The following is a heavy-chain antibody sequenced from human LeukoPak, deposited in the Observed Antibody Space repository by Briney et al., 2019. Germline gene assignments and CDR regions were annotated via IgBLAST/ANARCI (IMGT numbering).Heavy chain of an antibody. CDR3: ARCRDSSGSLVNF. Sequence: GASVKVSCKASGYTFSNYGISWVRQAPGRGLEWMGWISAYNGYTDYAQKFQGRVTMTADTSTSTAYMELRSLESDDTAIYYCARCRDSSGSLVNFWGQGTLVTVSS. CDR2: ISAYNGYT. CDR1: GYTFSNYG. D-gene: IGHD6-19*01. J-gene: IGHJ4*02. V-gene: IGHV1-18*01.